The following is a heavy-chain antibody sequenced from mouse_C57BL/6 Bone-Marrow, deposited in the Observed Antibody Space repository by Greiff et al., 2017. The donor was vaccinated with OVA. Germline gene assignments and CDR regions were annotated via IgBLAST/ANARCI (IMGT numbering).Heavy chain of an antibody. D-gene: IGHD1-1*01. CDR3: ARDRPYYGSNYGYWYFDV. J-gene: IGHJ1*03. CDR2: INYDGSST. V-gene: IGHV5-16*01. Sequence: EVKLVESEGGLVQPGSSMKLSCTASGFTFSDYYMAWVRQVPEKGLEWVANINYDGSSTYYLVSLKSRFIFSRDNAKNILYLQMSSLKSEDTATYYCARDRPYYGSNYGYWYFDVWGTGTTVTVSS. CDR1: GFTFSDYY.